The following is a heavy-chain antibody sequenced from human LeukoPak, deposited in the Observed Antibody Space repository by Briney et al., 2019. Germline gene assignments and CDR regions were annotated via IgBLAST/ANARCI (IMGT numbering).Heavy chain of an antibody. J-gene: IGHJ3*02. CDR1: GFTFSGYA. Sequence: GGSLRLSCAASGFTFSGYAMSWVRQAPGKGLEWVSAISDNGGSTYYADSVKGRFTISRDNSKNTLYLQMNSLRAEDTAVYYCAKFISSGWYEGDAFDIWGQGTMVTVSS. CDR2: ISDNGGST. CDR3: AKFISSGWYEGDAFDI. D-gene: IGHD6-19*01. V-gene: IGHV3-23*01.